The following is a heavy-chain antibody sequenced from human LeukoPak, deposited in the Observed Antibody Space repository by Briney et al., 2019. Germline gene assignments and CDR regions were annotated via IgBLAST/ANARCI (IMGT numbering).Heavy chain of an antibody. D-gene: IGHD3-22*01. V-gene: IGHV3-23*01. CDR3: ANGYYDSSGYKLFDY. Sequence: QPGGSLRLSCAASGFTFSSYAMSWVRQAPGKGLEWVSAISGSGGSTYYADSVKGRFTISRDNSKNTLYLQMNSLRAEDTAVYYCANGYYDSSGYKLFDYWGQGTLVTVSS. CDR2: ISGSGGST. CDR1: GFTFSSYA. J-gene: IGHJ4*02.